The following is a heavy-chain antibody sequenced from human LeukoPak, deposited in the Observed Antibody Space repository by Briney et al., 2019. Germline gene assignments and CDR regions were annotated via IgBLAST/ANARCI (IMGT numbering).Heavy chain of an antibody. CDR3: AKIFCSSITCYLDF. J-gene: IGHJ4*02. CDR2: ISSHSGTA. V-gene: IGHV4-4*02. Sequence: PSGTLSLTCAVSGGSISSSNWWTWVRQTPGKGLEWIGEISSHSGTANYNPSLMRRVTISVDKSKNQFSLRLSSVTAADTAVYYCAKIFCSSITCYLDFWGQGTLVTVSS. CDR1: GGSISSSNW. D-gene: IGHD2-15*01.